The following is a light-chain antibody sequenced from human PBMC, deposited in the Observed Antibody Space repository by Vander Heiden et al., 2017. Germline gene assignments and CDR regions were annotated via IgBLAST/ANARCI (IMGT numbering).Light chain of an antibody. CDR1: QDITNY. CDR2: DAS. Sequence: DIQMTQSPSSLSASVGDRVTITCQASQDITNYLNWYQQKPGKAPKLLIYDASNLETGVPSRFSGSGSGTDFTFTISSMQPEDFATYYCQHDEYLPITFGGGTKVEIK. CDR3: QHDEYLPIT. V-gene: IGKV1-33*01. J-gene: IGKJ4*01.